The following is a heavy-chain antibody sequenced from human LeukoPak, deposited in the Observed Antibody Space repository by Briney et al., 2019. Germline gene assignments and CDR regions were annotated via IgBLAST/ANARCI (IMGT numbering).Heavy chain of an antibody. V-gene: IGHV4-38-2*02. CDR3: ARDGRVSSSSRGGWFDP. Sequence: PSETLSLTCTVSGYSISSGYYWGWIRQPPGKGLEWIGSIYHSGSTYYNPSLKSRVTISVDTSKNQFSLKLSSVTAADTAVYYCARDGRVSSSSRGGWFDPWGQGTLVTVSS. J-gene: IGHJ5*02. CDR1: GYSISSGYY. D-gene: IGHD6-6*01. CDR2: IYHSGST.